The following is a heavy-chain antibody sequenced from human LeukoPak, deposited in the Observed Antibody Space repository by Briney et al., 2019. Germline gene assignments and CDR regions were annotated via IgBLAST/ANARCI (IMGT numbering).Heavy chain of an antibody. CDR2: ISSSGSTI. Sequence: GGSLRLSCAASGFTFGDYYMSWIRQAPGKGLEWVSYISSSGSTIYYADSVKGRFTISRDNAKNSLYLQMNSLRAEDTAVYYCARDRDTAISSYYYYGMDVWGQGTTVTVSS. CDR3: ARDRDTAISSYYYYGMDV. V-gene: IGHV3-11*01. CDR1: GFTFGDYY. J-gene: IGHJ6*02. D-gene: IGHD5-18*01.